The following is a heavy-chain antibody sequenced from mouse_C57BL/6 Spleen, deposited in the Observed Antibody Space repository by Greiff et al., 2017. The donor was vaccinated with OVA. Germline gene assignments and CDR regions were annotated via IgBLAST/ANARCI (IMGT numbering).Heavy chain of an antibody. V-gene: IGHV3-6*01. CDR2: ISYDGSN. CDR3: ATPYYDGYPWFAY. Sequence: EVKLQESGPGLVKPSQSLSLTCSVTGYSITSGYYWNWIRQFPGNKLEWMGYISYDGSNNYNPSLKNRISITRDTSKNQFFLKLNSVTTEDTATYYCATPYYDGYPWFAYWGQGTLVTVSA. J-gene: IGHJ3*01. CDR1: GYSITSGYY. D-gene: IGHD2-3*01.